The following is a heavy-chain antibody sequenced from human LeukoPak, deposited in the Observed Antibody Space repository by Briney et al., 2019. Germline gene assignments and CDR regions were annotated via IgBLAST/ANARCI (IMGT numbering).Heavy chain of an antibody. Sequence: ASVKVSCKASGYTFTSYDINWVRQATGQGLEWMGWINPNSGGTNYAQKFQGRVTMTRDTSISTAYMELSRLRSDDTAVYYCARDIKAGDNWFDPWGQGTLVTVSS. V-gene: IGHV1-2*02. CDR2: INPNSGGT. CDR3: ARDIKAGDNWFDP. D-gene: IGHD6-19*01. J-gene: IGHJ5*02. CDR1: GYTFTSYD.